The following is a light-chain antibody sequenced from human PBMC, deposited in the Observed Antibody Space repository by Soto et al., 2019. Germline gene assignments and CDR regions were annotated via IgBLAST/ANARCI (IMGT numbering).Light chain of an antibody. J-gene: IGKJ2*01. V-gene: IGKV3-20*01. Sequence: EIVLTQSPGTLSLSPGERATLSCRASQSIRSNYLAWYQQKPGQAPRLIVYAASTRATGIPDRFSGSGSGTDFTLTISRPEPDDLAVYYCQQFGASPYTFGQGTKLEI. CDR2: AAS. CDR1: QSIRSNY. CDR3: QQFGASPYT.